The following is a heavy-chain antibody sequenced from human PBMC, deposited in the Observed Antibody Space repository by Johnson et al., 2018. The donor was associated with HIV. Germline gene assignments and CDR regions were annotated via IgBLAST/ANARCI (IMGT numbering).Heavy chain of an antibody. V-gene: IGHV3-30*04. Sequence: QMLLVESGGGVVQPGRSLRLSCAASGFTFSSYAMHWVRQAPGKGLEWVAVISYDGSNKYYADSVKGRFTISRDNSKNTLYLQMNSLRPEDTAVYYCAKHNGLDSSWPFDAFDIWGQGTRVTVSS. CDR1: GFTFSSYA. CDR3: AKHNGLDSSWPFDAFDI. J-gene: IGHJ3*02. CDR2: ISYDGSNK. D-gene: IGHD6-13*01.